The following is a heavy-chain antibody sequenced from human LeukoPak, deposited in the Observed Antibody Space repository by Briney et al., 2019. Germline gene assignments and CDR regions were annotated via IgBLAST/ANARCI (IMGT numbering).Heavy chain of an antibody. CDR3: ARAEGIAAAGNFDY. CDR2: IWYDGSNK. V-gene: IGHV3-33*01. J-gene: IGHJ4*02. Sequence: GRSLRLSCAASGFTFSSYGMHWVRQAPGKGLEWVAVIWYDGSNKYYADSVKGRFTISRDNSKNTLYLQMNSLRAEDTAVYYCARAEGIAAAGNFDYWGQGTLATVSS. CDR1: GFTFSSYG. D-gene: IGHD6-13*01.